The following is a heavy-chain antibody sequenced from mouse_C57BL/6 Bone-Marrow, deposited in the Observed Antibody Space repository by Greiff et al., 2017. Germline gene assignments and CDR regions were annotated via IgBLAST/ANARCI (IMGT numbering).Heavy chain of an antibody. CDR2: INPGSGGT. J-gene: IGHJ2*01. CDR1: GYAFTNYL. CDR3: ARRSDEDGYFYFDY. Sequence: QVQLQQSGAELVRPGTSVKVSCTASGYAFTNYLIEWVKQRPGQGLEWIGVINPGSGGTNYYETFKGKATLTADKSSSTSYLQLSSLTSEDAAVYCCARRSDEDGYFYFDYWGQGTTLTVSS. D-gene: IGHD2-3*01. V-gene: IGHV1-54*01.